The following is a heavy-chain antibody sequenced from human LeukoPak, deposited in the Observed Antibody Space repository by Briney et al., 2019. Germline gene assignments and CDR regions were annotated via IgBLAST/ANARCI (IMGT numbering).Heavy chain of an antibody. D-gene: IGHD3-3*01. CDR1: GGSISSGSYY. J-gene: IGHJ3*02. CDR3: ASGHDFWSVPLDAFDI. V-gene: IGHV4-61*09. Sequence: SETLSLTWTVSGGSISSGSYYWSWIRQPAGKGLEWTGHIYTSGSTNYNPSLKSRVTISVDTSKNQFSLKLSSVTAADTAVYYCASGHDFWSVPLDAFDIWGQGTMVTVSS. CDR2: IYTSGST.